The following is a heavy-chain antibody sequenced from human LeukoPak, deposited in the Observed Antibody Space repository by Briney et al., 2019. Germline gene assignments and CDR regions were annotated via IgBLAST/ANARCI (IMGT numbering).Heavy chain of an antibody. CDR1: GYTFTSYD. Sequence: ASVKVSCKASGYTFTSYDMNWVRQATRHGVERMGWMNPNSGNTGYAQNFQGRVTMTMNTSITTAYMELSSLRSEDTAVYYCARALSWTTESYYYMDVWGKGTTVTVSS. CDR2: MNPNSGNT. CDR3: ARALSWTTESYYYMDV. V-gene: IGHV1-8*01. D-gene: IGHD3/OR15-3a*01. J-gene: IGHJ6*03.